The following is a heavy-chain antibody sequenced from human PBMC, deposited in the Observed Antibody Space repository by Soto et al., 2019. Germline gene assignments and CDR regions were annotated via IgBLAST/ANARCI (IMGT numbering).Heavy chain of an antibody. D-gene: IGHD3-10*01. J-gene: IGHJ6*02. V-gene: IGHV3-23*01. Sequence: EVQLLESGGGLVQPGGSLRLSCAASGFTFSNYAMSWVRQAPGKGLEWVSSIRGSGGSTQYADSVKGRFTISRDNSKHTLYLQMNSRRAEDTAVYYCAKERTYYYGSGNYHHYGMDVWGQGTTVTVSS. CDR1: GFTFSNYA. CDR2: IRGSGGST. CDR3: AKERTYYYGSGNYHHYGMDV.